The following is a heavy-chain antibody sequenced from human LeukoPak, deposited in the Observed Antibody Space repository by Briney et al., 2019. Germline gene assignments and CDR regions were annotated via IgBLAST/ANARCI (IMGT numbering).Heavy chain of an antibody. CDR1: GGSISSNRHF. CDR2: MFHVGYT. CDR3: ARTYFLDAFDI. V-gene: IGHV4-39*01. J-gene: IGHJ3*02. Sequence: PSETLSLTCSVSGGSISSNRHFWGWIRQPPGKGLEWIGSMFHVGYTYYNPSLQSRVTISIDTSKNQFSLKLSSVTAADTAVYYCARTYFLDAFDIWGQGTMVTVSS. D-gene: IGHD2-21*01.